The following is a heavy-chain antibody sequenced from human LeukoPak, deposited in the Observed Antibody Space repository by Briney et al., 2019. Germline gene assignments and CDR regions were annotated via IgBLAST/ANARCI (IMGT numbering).Heavy chain of an antibody. V-gene: IGHV3-7*01. J-gene: IGHJ2*01. CDR2: IKQDGSEK. Sequence: GGSLRLSCAASGFTFSSYWMSWVHQAPGKGLEWVANIKQDGSEKYYVDSVKGRFTISRDNAKNSLYLQMNSLRAEDTAVYYCARTRITMIVVDPNWYFDLWGRGTLVTVSS. CDR1: GFTFSSYW. D-gene: IGHD3-22*01. CDR3: ARTRITMIVVDPNWYFDL.